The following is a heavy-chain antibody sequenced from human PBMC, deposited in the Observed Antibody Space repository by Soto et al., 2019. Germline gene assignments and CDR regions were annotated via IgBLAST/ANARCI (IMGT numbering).Heavy chain of an antibody. J-gene: IGHJ3*02. CDR3: ARGRGYGAFDI. D-gene: IGHD3-22*01. CDR2: INPSGGST. Sequence: ASVKVSCKASGGTFSSYAISWVRQAPGQGLEWMGIINPSGGSTSYAQKFQGRVTMTRDTSTSTVYMELSSLRSEDTAVYYCARGRGYGAFDIWGQGTMVTVSS. CDR1: GGTFSSYA. V-gene: IGHV1-46*01.